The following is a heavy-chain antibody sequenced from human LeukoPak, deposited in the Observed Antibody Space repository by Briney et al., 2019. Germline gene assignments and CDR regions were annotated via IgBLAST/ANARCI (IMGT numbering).Heavy chain of an antibody. V-gene: IGHV1-2*06. CDR3: ARSRSSSSWYYFDY. Sequence: ASVKVSCKASGYTFTGYYMHWVRQAPGQGLEWMGRINPNSGSTNYAQKFQGRVTMTRDTSISTAYMELSRLRSDDTAVYYCARSRSSSSWYYFDYWGQGTLVTVSS. CDR1: GYTFTGYY. CDR2: INPNSGST. J-gene: IGHJ4*02. D-gene: IGHD6-13*01.